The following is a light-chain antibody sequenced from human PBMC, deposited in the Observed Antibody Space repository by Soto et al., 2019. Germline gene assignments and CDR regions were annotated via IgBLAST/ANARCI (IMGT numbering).Light chain of an antibody. J-gene: IGLJ1*01. CDR1: SSDVGGYNA. CDR2: DVS. CDR3: GSYASGGAYV. V-gene: IGLV2-14*01. Sequence: QSALTQPASVSGSPGQSITISCTGTSSDVGGYNAVSWYQQHPGKAPKLMIYDVSNRPSGASDRFSGSKSGNTASLTISRLQAEDEADYYCGSYASGGAYVFGTGTKLTVL.